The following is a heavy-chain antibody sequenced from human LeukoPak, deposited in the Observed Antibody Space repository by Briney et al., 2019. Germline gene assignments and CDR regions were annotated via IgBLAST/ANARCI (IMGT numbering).Heavy chain of an antibody. CDR2: IYHSGST. Sequence: SETLSLTCTVSGYSISSGYYWGWIRQPPGKGLEWIGSIYHSGSTYYNPSLKSRVTISVDTSKNQFSLKLSSVTAADTAVYYCARVIGYTYYYYYMDVWGKGTTVTVSS. CDR1: GYSISSGYY. V-gene: IGHV4-38-2*02. J-gene: IGHJ6*03. CDR3: ARVIGYTYYYYYMDV. D-gene: IGHD5-18*01.